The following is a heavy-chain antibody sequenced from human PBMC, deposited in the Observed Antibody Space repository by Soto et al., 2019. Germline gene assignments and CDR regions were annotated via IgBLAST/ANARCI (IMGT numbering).Heavy chain of an antibody. CDR1: GFSPRTSGMR. CDR2: IDWDDDK. J-gene: IGHJ4*02. D-gene: IGHD4-17*01. CDR3: ARTLYGDPYWECYFDY. V-gene: IGHV2-70*04. Sequence: SGPTLVNPTQTLTLPCTFSGFSPRTSGMRVSWIRLPPWNALECLARIDWDDDKFYSTSLKTRLTISKDTSKKQVVLTMTNMDPVDTATYYSARTLYGDPYWECYFDYWGQGTLVTVSS.